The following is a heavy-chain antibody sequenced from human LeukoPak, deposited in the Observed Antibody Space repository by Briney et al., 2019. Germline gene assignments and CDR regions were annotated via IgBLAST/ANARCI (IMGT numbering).Heavy chain of an antibody. CDR2: IWCDGSNK. CDR1: GFTFSSYG. D-gene: IGHD5-18*01. V-gene: IGHV3-33*06. Sequence: PGGSLRLSCAASGFTFSSYGMHWVRQAPGKGLEWVAVIWCDGSNKYYADSVKGRFTISRDNSKNTLYLQMNSLRAEDTAVYYCAKAERRIQLWSSDGRGYYFDYWGQGTLVTVSS. CDR3: AKAERRIQLWSSDGRGYYFDY. J-gene: IGHJ4*02.